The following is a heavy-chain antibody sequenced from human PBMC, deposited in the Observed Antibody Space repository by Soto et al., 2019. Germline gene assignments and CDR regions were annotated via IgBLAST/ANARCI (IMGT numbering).Heavy chain of an antibody. J-gene: IGHJ3*02. V-gene: IGHV3-30*18. CDR2: ISYDGSNK. Sequence: QPGGSLRLSCAASGFTFSSYGMHWVRQAPGKGLEWVAVISYDGSNKYYADSVKGRFTISRDNSKNTLYLQMNSLRAEDTAVYYCAKGGYGYGFRAGIPPPSNDAFDIWGQGTMVTVSS. CDR3: AKGGYGYGFRAGIPPPSNDAFDI. CDR1: GFTFSSYG. D-gene: IGHD5-18*01.